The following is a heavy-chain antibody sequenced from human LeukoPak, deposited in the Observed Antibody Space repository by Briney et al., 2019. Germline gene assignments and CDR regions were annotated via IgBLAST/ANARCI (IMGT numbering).Heavy chain of an antibody. CDR3: ARDGHDFLSGYYRGDAFDI. J-gene: IGHJ3*02. D-gene: IGHD3-3*01. Sequence: PGGSLRLSCAASGFTLSSYNMNWVRQAPGNGLAWVSSSSSSSSYIYYADSVKGRFTISRDNAKNSLYLQMNSLRAEDTAVYYCARDGHDFLSGYYRGDAFDIWGQGTMVTVSS. V-gene: IGHV3-21*01. CDR1: GFTLSSYN. CDR2: SSSSSSYI.